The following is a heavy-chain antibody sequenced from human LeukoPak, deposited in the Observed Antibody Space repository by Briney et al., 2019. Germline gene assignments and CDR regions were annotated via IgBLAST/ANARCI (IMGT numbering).Heavy chain of an antibody. CDR3: ARDRVLGLYGMDV. J-gene: IGHJ6*02. Sequence: GGSLRLSCAASGFTFSSYAMSWVRQAPGKGLEWVSVIYSGGSTYYADSVKGRFTISRHNSKNTLYLQMNSLRAEDTAVYYCARDRVLGLYGMDVWGQGTTVTVSS. V-gene: IGHV3-53*04. D-gene: IGHD3-10*01. CDR1: GFTFSSYA. CDR2: IYSGGST.